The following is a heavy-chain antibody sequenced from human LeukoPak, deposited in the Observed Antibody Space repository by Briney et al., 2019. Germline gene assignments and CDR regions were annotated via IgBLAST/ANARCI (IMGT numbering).Heavy chain of an antibody. CDR3: ARLRFGEPRDAFDI. CDR2: IYAGDSDT. J-gene: IGHJ3*02. D-gene: IGHD3-10*01. CDR1: GYSFTRYW. Sequence: GESLKISCKGSGYSFTRYWIGWVRQRPGRGLEWMGIIYAGDSDTRYSPSFQGQVTISADKSISTAYLQWSSLKASDTAMYYCARLRFGEPRDAFDIWGQGTMVTVSS. V-gene: IGHV5-51*01.